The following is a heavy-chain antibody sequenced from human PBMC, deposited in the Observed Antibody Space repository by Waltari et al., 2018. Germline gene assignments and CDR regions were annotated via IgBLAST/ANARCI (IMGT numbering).Heavy chain of an antibody. CDR3: VGTPHWYYFDY. D-gene: IGHD2-8*02. J-gene: IGHJ4*02. CDR1: GFSFSSYW. V-gene: IGHV3-7*01. Sequence: EVQLVESGGDLVQPGGSLRLSGTASGFSFSSYWMSWVRQAPGEGPEWVANIKEDGSAKYYVDSVKGRFTISRDNAKNSLYLQMNNLRVEDTALYYCVGTPHWYYFDYWGPGTLVTVSS. CDR2: IKEDGSAK.